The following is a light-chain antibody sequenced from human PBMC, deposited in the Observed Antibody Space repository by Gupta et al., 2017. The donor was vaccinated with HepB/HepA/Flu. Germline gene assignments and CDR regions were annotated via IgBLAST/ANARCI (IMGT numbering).Light chain of an antibody. CDR1: QDISNF. V-gene: IGKV1-33*01. CDR2: DAS. Sequence: DIQMTQSPSSLPAAVGDRFTITCRASQDISNFLNWYQQKPGKAPKLLIYDASNLETGVPSRFSGSGSGTDFTFTISSLQPEDIATYFCQQYDNIPPTFGPGTKVDI. CDR3: QQYDNIPPT. J-gene: IGKJ3*01.